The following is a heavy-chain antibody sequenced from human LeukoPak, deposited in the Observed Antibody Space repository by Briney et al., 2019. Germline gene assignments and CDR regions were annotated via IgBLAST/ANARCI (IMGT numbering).Heavy chain of an antibody. CDR1: GYTFTVYY. CDR2: INPNSGGT. Sequence: ASVKVSCKASGYTFTVYYMHWVRQAPGQGLEWMGWINPNSGGTNYAQKFQGRVTMTRDTSISTAYMELSRLRSDDTAVYYCARSRRYCSCTSCYYYFDYWGQGTLVTVSS. J-gene: IGHJ4*02. D-gene: IGHD2-2*01. CDR3: ARSRRYCSCTSCYYYFDY. V-gene: IGHV1-2*02.